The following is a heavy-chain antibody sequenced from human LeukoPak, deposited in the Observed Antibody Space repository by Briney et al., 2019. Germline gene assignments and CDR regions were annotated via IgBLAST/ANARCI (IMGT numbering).Heavy chain of an antibody. CDR2: IYTSGST. Sequence: PSETLSLTCTVSGGSISSGSYYWSWIRQPAGKGLEWIGRIYTSGSTNYNPSLKSRVAISVDTSKNQFSLKLSSVTAADTAVYYCAREFVDYDSPGEFGYWGQGTLVTVSS. D-gene: IGHD3-22*01. V-gene: IGHV4-61*02. CDR1: GGSISSGSYY. CDR3: AREFVDYDSPGEFGY. J-gene: IGHJ4*02.